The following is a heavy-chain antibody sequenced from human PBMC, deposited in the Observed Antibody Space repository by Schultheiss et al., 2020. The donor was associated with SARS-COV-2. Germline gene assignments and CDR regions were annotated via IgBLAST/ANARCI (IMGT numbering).Heavy chain of an antibody. V-gene: IGHV4-34*11. Sequence: SETLSLTCAVYGGSFSGYYWSWIRQPPGKGLEWIGYIYYSGSTNYNPSLKSRVTISVDTSKNQFSLKLSSVTAADTAVYYCARDVGVLGGWYFDLWGRGTLVTVSS. CDR2: IYYSGST. D-gene: IGHD1-26*01. J-gene: IGHJ2*01. CDR3: ARDVGVLGGWYFDL. CDR1: GGSFSGYY.